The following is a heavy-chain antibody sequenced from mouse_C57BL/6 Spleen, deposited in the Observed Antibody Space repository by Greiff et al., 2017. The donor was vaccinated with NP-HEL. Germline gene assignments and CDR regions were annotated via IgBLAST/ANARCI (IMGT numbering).Heavy chain of an antibody. J-gene: IGHJ2*01. D-gene: IGHD2-3*01. CDR1: GYTFTDYY. CDR2: INPNNGGT. Sequence: EVQLQQSGPELVKPGASVKISCKASGYTFTDYYMNWVKQSHGKSLEWIGDINPNNGGTSYNQKFKGKATLTVDKSSSTAYMELRSLTSEDSAVYYCARSRGYYSSFDDWGQGTTLTVSS. CDR3: ARSRGYYSSFDD. V-gene: IGHV1-26*01.